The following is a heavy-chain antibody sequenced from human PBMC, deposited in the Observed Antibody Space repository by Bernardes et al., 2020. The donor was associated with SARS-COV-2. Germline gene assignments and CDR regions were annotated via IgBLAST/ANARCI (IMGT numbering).Heavy chain of an antibody. V-gene: IGHV4-59*01. Sequence: SETLSLTCTVSGGSISSYYWSWIRQPPGKGLEWIGYIYYSGSTNYNPSLKSRVTISVDTSKNQFSLKLSSVTAADTAVYYCARGGEVHYYYYYGMDVWGQGTTVTVSS. CDR1: GGSISSYY. CDR2: IYYSGST. D-gene: IGHD4-17*01. CDR3: ARGGEVHYYYYYGMDV. J-gene: IGHJ6*02.